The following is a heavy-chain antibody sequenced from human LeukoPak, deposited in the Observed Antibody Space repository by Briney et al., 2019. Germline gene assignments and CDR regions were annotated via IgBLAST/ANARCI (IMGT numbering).Heavy chain of an antibody. J-gene: IGHJ4*02. D-gene: IGHD6-19*01. CDR1: GFTFSSYS. Sequence: GGSLRLSCAASGFTFSSYSMNWVRQAPGKGLEWVSSISSSSYIYYADSVKGRFTISRDNAKNSLYLQMNSLRAEDTAVYYCARPLSSGWRFDYWGQGTLVTVSS. CDR2: ISSSSYI. CDR3: ARPLSSGWRFDY. V-gene: IGHV3-21*01.